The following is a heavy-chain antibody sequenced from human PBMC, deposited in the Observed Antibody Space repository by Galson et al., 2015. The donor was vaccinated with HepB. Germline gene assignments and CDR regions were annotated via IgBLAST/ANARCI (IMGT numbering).Heavy chain of an antibody. J-gene: IGHJ3*01. CDR2: IYPDDSDS. V-gene: IGHV5-51*01. CDR1: GYNFTTFY. CDR3: ALRGFSYGIGAFDF. Sequence: QSGAEVKKPGESLRVSCKGSGYNFTTFYIGWVRQMPGKGLEWMGIIYPDDSDSIYGPSFQGQVTFSADKSIATVYLQWSSLKASDTAMYYCALRGFSYGIGAFDFWGHGTMVTVSS. D-gene: IGHD5-18*01.